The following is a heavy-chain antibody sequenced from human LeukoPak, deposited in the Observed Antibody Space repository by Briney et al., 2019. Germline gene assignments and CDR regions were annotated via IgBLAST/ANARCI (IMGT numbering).Heavy chain of an antibody. CDR1: GGSISSRSYY. V-gene: IGHV4-39*01. D-gene: IGHD2-8*01. CDR3: ARHKPDQLGYCTNGVCYGPFDY. J-gene: IGHJ4*02. Sequence: KPSDTLSLTCTVSGGSISSRSYYGGWIRQPPGKGLEWIGNICYSGSTCYNPSLKSRVTISVDTSKNQFSLQLRSVTAADTAVYYCARHKPDQLGYCTNGVCYGPFDYWGQGTLVTVSS. CDR2: ICYSGST.